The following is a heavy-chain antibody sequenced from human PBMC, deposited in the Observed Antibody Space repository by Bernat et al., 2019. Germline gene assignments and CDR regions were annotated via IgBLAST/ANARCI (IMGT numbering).Heavy chain of an antibody. CDR2: INTNGKSI. V-gene: IGHV3-48*03. CDR1: GFTFSDFQ. Sequence: EVQPVESGGGLVQPGGSLRLSCAASGFTFSDFQMNWVRQPPGKGLEWVSYINTNGKSIYYADSVKGRFTISRDNAKNSLYLQLNSLRPEDTSIYYCVRGLSNGWEIDYWGQGIRVTVSS. CDR3: VRGLSNGWEIDY. J-gene: IGHJ4*02. D-gene: IGHD6-19*01.